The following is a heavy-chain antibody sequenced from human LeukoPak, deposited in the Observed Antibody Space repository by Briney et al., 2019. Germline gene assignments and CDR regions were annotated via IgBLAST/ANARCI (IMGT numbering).Heavy chain of an antibody. CDR2: IYGGGST. CDR3: AREGSYYPFDY. D-gene: IGHD1-26*01. CDR1: GFTVSDNY. J-gene: IGHJ4*02. V-gene: IGHV3-53*01. Sequence: GGSLRLSCAASGFTVSDNYMSWVRQAPGKGLEWVSVIYGGGSTYYADSVKGRFTISRDNSKNTLYLQMNSLRAEDMAVYYCAREGSYYPFDYWGQGTLVTVSS.